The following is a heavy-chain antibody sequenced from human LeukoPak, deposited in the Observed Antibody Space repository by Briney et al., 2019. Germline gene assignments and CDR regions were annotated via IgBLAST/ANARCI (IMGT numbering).Heavy chain of an antibody. Sequence: SGTLSLTCAVSGYSISRGYWWSWVRQPPGGGLEWIGEIHHSGDTNYNPSLKSRVTISVDKSKNQVSLKLSSVTAADTALYYCARNGDYDMDVWGQGTTVTGSS. J-gene: IGHJ6*02. CDR3: ARNGDYDMDV. V-gene: IGHV4-4*02. CDR2: IHHSGDT. CDR1: GYSISRGYW.